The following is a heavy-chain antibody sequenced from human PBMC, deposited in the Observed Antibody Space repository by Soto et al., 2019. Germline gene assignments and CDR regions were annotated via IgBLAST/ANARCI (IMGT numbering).Heavy chain of an antibody. CDR3: AHRRSGYFDS. V-gene: IGHV2-5*02. CDR2: IYWDDDK. J-gene: IGHJ4*02. Sequence: QLTLKESGPTLVKPTQTLTLTCTFSGFSLTETGMGVGWIRQPPGKALEWLALIYWDDDKRYSPSLKRGLTISKDASKNQVVLTKTNVDAVDTATYYCAHRRSGYFDSWGQGTLVTVSS. CDR1: GFSLTETGMG.